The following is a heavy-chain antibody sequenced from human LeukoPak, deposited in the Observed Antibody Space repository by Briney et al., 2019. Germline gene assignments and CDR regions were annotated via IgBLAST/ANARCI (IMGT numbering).Heavy chain of an antibody. Sequence: PSQTLSLTCTVSGGSISSGSSSWTWIRQPAGKGLEWIGRIYTSGNTNYNPSLKSRVTISVDTSKNQFSLNLSSVTAADTAVYYCARDPPWDRHAFDIWGQGTMVSVSS. CDR1: GGSISSGSSS. V-gene: IGHV4-61*02. J-gene: IGHJ3*02. D-gene: IGHD1-26*01. CDR3: ARDPPWDRHAFDI. CDR2: IYTSGNT.